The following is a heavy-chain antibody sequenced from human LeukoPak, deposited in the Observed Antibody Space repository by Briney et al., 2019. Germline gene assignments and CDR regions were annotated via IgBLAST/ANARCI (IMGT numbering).Heavy chain of an antibody. D-gene: IGHD3-22*01. J-gene: IGHJ1*01. CDR1: WFTLSKYA. V-gene: IGHV3-15*01. Sequence: GGSLRLSCSVSWFTLSKYAMSWVRQAPGGGLEGVGRVKSISDGWTTDDAAPVKGRFTISRDDSTDTLYLQMHRLNPEDTAVYYCSTETSGLKFQHWGQGTLVTVSS. CDR2: VKSISDGWTT. CDR3: STETSGLKFQH.